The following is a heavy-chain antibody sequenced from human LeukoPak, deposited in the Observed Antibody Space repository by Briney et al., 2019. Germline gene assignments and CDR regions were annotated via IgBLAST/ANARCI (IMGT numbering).Heavy chain of an antibody. J-gene: IGHJ5*02. CDR2: IYYSGST. V-gene: IGHV4-39*01. CDR1: GGSISSSSYY. D-gene: IGHD3-22*01. Sequence: PSETLSLTCTVSGGSISSSSYYWGWIRQPPGKGLEWIGSIYYSGSTYYNPSLESRVTISVDTSKNQFSLKLNSVTAADTAVYYCARQDSSGYYYRGRWFDPWGQGTLVTVSS. CDR3: ARQDSSGYYYRGRWFDP.